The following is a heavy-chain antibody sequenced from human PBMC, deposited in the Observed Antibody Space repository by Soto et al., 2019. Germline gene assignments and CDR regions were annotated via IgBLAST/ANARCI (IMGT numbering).Heavy chain of an antibody. CDR1: GVSISSYY. Sequence: SETLSLTCTVSGVSISSYYWSWIRQPPGKGLEWIGYIYYSGSTNYNPSLKSRVTISVDTSKNQFSLKLSSVTAADTAVYYCARGGFGSSWNWFDPWGQGTLVTVSS. D-gene: IGHD6-13*01. CDR3: ARGGFGSSWNWFDP. J-gene: IGHJ5*02. CDR2: IYYSGST. V-gene: IGHV4-59*01.